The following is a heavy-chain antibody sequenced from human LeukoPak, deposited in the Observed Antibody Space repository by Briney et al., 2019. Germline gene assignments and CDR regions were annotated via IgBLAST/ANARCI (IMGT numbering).Heavy chain of an antibody. CDR2: IYYSGST. Sequence: SETRSLTCTASGGSISSSSYYWGWIRQPPGKGLEWIGSIYYSGSTYYNPSLKSRVTISVDTSKNQFSLKLSSVTAADTAVYYCARHFSGYSGYAKVAVAGHFDYWGQGTLVTVSS. J-gene: IGHJ4*02. D-gene: IGHD5-12*01. CDR1: GGSISSSSYY. CDR3: ARHFSGYSGYAKVAVAGHFDY. V-gene: IGHV4-39*01.